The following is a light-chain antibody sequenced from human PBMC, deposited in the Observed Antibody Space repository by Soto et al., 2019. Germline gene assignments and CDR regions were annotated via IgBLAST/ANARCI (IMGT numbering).Light chain of an antibody. CDR2: DAS. CDR3: QQYGDSPRV. CDR1: QTVRNNY. V-gene: IGKV3-20*01. Sequence: EFVLTQSPGTLSLSPGERATLSCRASQTVRNNYLAWYQQKPGQAPRLLIYDASSRATGIPDRFSGGGSGTDFTLTISRLEAEDFAVYYCQQYGDSPRVFGQGTKVDIK. J-gene: IGKJ1*01.